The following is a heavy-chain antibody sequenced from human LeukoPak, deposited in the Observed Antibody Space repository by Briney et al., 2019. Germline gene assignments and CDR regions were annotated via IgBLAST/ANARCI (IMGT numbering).Heavy chain of an antibody. CDR2: INHSGST. CDR3: ALHSRDCSGGSCYWGYNWFDP. CDR1: GGSFSGYY. V-gene: IGHV4-34*01. J-gene: IGHJ5*02. D-gene: IGHD2-15*01. Sequence: SETLSLTCAVYGGSFSGYYWSWIRQPPGKGLEWIGEINHSGSTNYNPSLKSRVTISVDTSKNQFSLKLSSVTAADTAVYYCALHSRDCSGGSCYWGYNWFDPWGQGTLVTVSS.